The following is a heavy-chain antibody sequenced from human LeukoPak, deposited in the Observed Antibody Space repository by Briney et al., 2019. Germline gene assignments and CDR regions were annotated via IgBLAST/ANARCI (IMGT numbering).Heavy chain of an antibody. J-gene: IGHJ3*01. CDR2: IIPIFGTA. Sequence: ASVKVSCKASGGTFSSYAISWVRQAPGQGLEWMGGIIPIFGTANYAQKFQGRVTITADESTSTAYMELSSLRSEDTAVYYCAFPSMERLVSFDLWGQGTMVTVSS. D-gene: IGHD1-1*01. CDR3: AFPSMERLVSFDL. V-gene: IGHV1-69*13. CDR1: GGTFSSYA.